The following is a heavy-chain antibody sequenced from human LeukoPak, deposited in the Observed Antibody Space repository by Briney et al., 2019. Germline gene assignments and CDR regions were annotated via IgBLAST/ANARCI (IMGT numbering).Heavy chain of an antibody. D-gene: IGHD6-13*01. Sequence: SETLSLTCTVSGGSISSYYWSWIRQPAGKGLEWIGRIYTSGSTNHNPSLKSRVTISVDTSKNQFSLKLSSVTAADTAVYYCAREWRYSSSWKGWFDPWGQGTLVTVSS. J-gene: IGHJ5*02. CDR3: AREWRYSSSWKGWFDP. CDR2: IYTSGST. CDR1: GGSISSYY. V-gene: IGHV4-4*07.